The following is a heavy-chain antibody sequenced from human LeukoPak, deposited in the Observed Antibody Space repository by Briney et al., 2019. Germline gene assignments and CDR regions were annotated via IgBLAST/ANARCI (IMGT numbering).Heavy chain of an antibody. D-gene: IGHD2-15*01. CDR3: AKDCGSCYSVYPFDY. Sequence: GGSLRLSCAASGFTFSSYAMSWVRQGPGKGLEWVSVISASGSSTDYADSVKGRFTISRDISKDTLYLQMNSLRAEDTAVYYCAKDCGSCYSVYPFDYWGQGTLVTVSS. CDR1: GFTFSSYA. J-gene: IGHJ4*02. CDR2: ISASGSST. V-gene: IGHV3-23*01.